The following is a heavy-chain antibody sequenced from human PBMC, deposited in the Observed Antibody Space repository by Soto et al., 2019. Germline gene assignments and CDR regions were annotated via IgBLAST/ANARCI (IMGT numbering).Heavy chain of an antibody. Sequence: KPSETLSLTCAVSGYSISSGYYWGWIRQPPGKGLEWIGSIYHSGSTYYNPSLKSRVTISVDTSKNQFSLKLSSVTAADTAVYYCARGLALRRGPWNWFDPWGQGTLVTVSS. J-gene: IGHJ5*02. CDR2: IYHSGST. CDR3: ARGLALRRGPWNWFDP. D-gene: IGHD2-21*02. CDR1: GYSISSGYY. V-gene: IGHV4-38-2*01.